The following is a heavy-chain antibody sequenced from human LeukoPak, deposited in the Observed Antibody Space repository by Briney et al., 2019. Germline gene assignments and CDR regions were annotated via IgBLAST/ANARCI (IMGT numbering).Heavy chain of an antibody. J-gene: IGHJ4*02. CDR3: AKDYCSGGSCYSGVPDY. D-gene: IGHD2-15*01. Sequence: PGGSQRLSCAASGFTFSGYAMSSVRQAPGKGLEWASAISGSGGSTYYADSVKGRFTISRDNSKNTLYLQMNSLRAEETAVYYCAKDYCSGGSCYSGVPDYWGQGTLVTVSS. V-gene: IGHV3-23*01. CDR1: GFTFSGYA. CDR2: ISGSGGST.